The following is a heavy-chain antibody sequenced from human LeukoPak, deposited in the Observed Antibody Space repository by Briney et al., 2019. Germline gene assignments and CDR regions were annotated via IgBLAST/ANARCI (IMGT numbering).Heavy chain of an antibody. CDR3: ATLLPYCSSTSCYSGGDY. V-gene: IGHV1-24*01. CDR1: GYTLTELS. Sequence: GASVKVSCKVSGYTLTELSMHWVRQAPGKGLEWMGGFDPEDGETIYAQKFQGRVTMTEVTSTDTAYMELSSLRSEDTAVYYCATLLPYCSSTSCYSGGDYWGQGTLVTVSS. D-gene: IGHD2-2*01. J-gene: IGHJ4*02. CDR2: FDPEDGET.